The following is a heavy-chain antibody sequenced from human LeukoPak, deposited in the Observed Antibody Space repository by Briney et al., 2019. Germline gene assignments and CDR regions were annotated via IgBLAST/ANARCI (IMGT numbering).Heavy chain of an antibody. J-gene: IGHJ4*02. CDR2: ISWDGGTT. D-gene: IGHD3-3*01. CDR1: GFTFDDYA. V-gene: IGHV3-43D*03. CDR3: SKGAFGVVPVPDS. Sequence: GGSLRLSCAASGFTFDDYAMHWVRQAPGRGLEGVSLISWDGGTTYYAGSVKGRFTISRDNSESSLFLQMDNLRLEDTALYYCSKGAFGVVPVPDSWGQGTLVTVSS.